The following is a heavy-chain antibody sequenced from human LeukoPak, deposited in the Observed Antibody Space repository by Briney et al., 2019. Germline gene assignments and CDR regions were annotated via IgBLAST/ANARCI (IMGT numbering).Heavy chain of an antibody. V-gene: IGHV3-74*01. CDR3: ARGGPGPTDYFDY. CDR1: GFTFSSYW. Sequence: GGSLSLSCAASGFTFSSYWMHWVRQAPEKGLVWVSRISDDGSSSNYADSVKGRFTISRDNAKNTLYLQMNSLRAEDAAVYYCARGGPGPTDYFDYWGQGTLVTVSS. J-gene: IGHJ4*02. CDR2: ISDDGSSS. D-gene: IGHD1-14*01.